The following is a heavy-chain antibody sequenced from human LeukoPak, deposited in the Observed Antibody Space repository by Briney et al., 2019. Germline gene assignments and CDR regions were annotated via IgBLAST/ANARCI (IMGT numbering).Heavy chain of an antibody. CDR2: INHSGST. D-gene: IGHD3-22*01. J-gene: IGHJ4*02. CDR3: ATTPYYYDPSGIDY. V-gene: IGHV4-34*01. Sequence: SETLSLTCAVYGGSYSGYYWSWIRQPPGKGLEWIGEINHSGSTNYSPSLKSRVTISVDTSKNQFSLKLSSVTAADTAVYYCATTPYYYDPSGIDYWGQGTLVTVSS. CDR1: GGSYSGYY.